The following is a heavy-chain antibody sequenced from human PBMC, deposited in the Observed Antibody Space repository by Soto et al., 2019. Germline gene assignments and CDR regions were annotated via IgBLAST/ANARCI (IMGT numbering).Heavy chain of an antibody. CDR2: IIPIRGVA. J-gene: IGHJ4*02. Sequence: SVKVSCKASGGTFSSYTISWVRQAPGQGLEWMGRIIPIRGVANYAQKFQGRVTITRDKSTSTAYMELSSLRSDDTAVYYCAREYRGSGSLPDYWGQGTLVTVSS. CDR3: AREYRGSGSLPDY. CDR1: GGTFSSYT. V-gene: IGHV1-69*04. D-gene: IGHD3-10*01.